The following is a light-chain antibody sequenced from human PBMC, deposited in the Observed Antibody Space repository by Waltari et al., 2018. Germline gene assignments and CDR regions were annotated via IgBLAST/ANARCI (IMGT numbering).Light chain of an antibody. Sequence: EIVMTQSPATLSVSPGERATLSCRASQSVSSNLAWYQHKPGQGPRLLMYRASTRATGMPARFRGSGSGTEFTLTISRLQSEGFGVYYCQQYEDWPRTFGQGTKVEIK. CDR1: QSVSSN. V-gene: IGKV3-15*01. CDR3: QQYEDWPRT. J-gene: IGKJ1*01. CDR2: RAS.